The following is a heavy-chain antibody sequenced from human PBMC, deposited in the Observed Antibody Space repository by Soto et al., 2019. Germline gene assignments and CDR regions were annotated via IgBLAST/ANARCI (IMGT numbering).Heavy chain of an antibody. CDR2: ISGSGGTT. CDR3: AKVYMDV. V-gene: IGHV3-23*01. J-gene: IGHJ6*04. CDR1: GFTFSNYA. Sequence: EVQLLESGGGLVQPGGSLRLSCAASGFTFSNYAMIWVRQTPGKGLEWVSAISGSGGTTHYAESVKGRFTMSRENSKSTLYLEMNSLKDEDTAIYYCAKVYMDVWGKGTTVTVSS.